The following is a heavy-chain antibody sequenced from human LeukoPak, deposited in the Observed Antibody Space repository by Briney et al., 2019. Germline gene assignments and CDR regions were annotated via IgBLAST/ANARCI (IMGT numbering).Heavy chain of an antibody. CDR2: IKQDGFEK. J-gene: IGHJ1*01. V-gene: IGHV3-7*01. D-gene: IGHD3-22*01. CDR1: GFTFSNYW. CDR3: ARGSSGYYCDRFQT. Sequence: GGSLRLSCAASGFTFSNYWMTWIRQAPGKGLEWLANIKQDGFEKDYVDSVEGRFTVSRDNTKNSLFLQMHNLRAEDTAVYYCARGSSGYYCDRFQTWGQGSLVTVSS.